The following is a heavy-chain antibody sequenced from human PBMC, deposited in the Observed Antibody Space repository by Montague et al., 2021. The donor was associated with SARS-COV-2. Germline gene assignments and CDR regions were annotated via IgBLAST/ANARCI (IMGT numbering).Heavy chain of an antibody. J-gene: IGHJ6*02. Sequence: SETLSLTCVVSGGSISSINWWSWVRQPPGKGLEWIGEINHSGSTNYNPSLKSRVTISVDTSKNQFSLKLSSVTAADTAVYYCARVRAVPAAMRIFSLGRSYYGMGVWGQGTTVTVSS. V-gene: IGHV4-4*02. CDR1: GGSISSINW. D-gene: IGHD2-2*01. CDR3: ARVRAVPAAMRIFSLGRSYYGMGV. CDR2: INHSGST.